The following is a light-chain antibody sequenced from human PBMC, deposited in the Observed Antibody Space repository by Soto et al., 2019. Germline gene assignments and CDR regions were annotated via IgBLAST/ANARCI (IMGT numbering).Light chain of an antibody. CDR3: HTYGRAPIT. J-gene: IGKJ3*01. CDR1: QGINNY. CDR2: AAS. Sequence: DIQMTQSPSSLSASVGERVTVTCRASQGINNYLAWYQHKPGEVPNLLIYAASTLHSGVPSRFSGSGSGTEFTLPISSLQPEDVATECCHTYGRAPITFGHGTNGDIK. V-gene: IGKV1-27*01.